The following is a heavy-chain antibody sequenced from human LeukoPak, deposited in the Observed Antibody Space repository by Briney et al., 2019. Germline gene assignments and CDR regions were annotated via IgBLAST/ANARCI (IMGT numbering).Heavy chain of an antibody. CDR1: GDTFNNFD. Sequence: ASVKVSCKASGDTFNNFDISWVRQAPGQGLEWMGGIIPIFGTANYAQKFQGRVTITTDESTSTAYMELSSLRSEDTAVYYCASSIAARSDAFDIWGQGTMVTVSS. CDR2: IIPIFGTA. J-gene: IGHJ3*02. CDR3: ASSIAARSDAFDI. D-gene: IGHD6-6*01. V-gene: IGHV1-69*05.